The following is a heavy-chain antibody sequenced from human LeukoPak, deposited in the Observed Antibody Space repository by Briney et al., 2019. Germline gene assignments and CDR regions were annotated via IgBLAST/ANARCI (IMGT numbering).Heavy chain of an antibody. V-gene: IGHV1-18*01. CDR3: ARGGYDFWSGYQGGYWFDP. Sequence: ASVKVSCKASGYTFTSYGISWVRQAPGQGLEWMGWISAYNGNTNYAQKLQGRVTMTTDTSTSTAYMEPRSLRSDDTAVYYCARGGYDFWSGYQGGYWFDPWGQGTLVTVSS. D-gene: IGHD3-3*01. J-gene: IGHJ5*02. CDR1: GYTFTSYG. CDR2: ISAYNGNT.